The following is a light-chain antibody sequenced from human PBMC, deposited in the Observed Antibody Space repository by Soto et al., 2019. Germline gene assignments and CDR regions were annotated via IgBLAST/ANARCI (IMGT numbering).Light chain of an antibody. J-gene: IGKJ1*01. CDR1: QDIRTE. Sequence: ALQMTQSPSSLSASVGDRVTITCRASQDIRTELGWYQQKPGKAPKLLIYGATTLQSGVPSRFSGSGYGTDFTLTISGLQPEDIATYYCLHDYNYPRTFGQGTKVEVK. CDR3: LHDYNYPRT. CDR2: GAT. V-gene: IGKV1-6*01.